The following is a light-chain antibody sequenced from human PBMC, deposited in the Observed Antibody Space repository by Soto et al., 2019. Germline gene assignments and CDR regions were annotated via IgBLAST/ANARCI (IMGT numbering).Light chain of an antibody. Sequence: QSVRTQPPSATGTPGQRVTLSCSGNSSNFGSNYVYGYQQLPGTAPKLLIYRNNQRPSGVPDRFSGSKSGTSASLAISGLRSEDEADYYCAAWDDSLSALYVFGTGTKVTVL. CDR2: RNN. CDR1: SSNFGSNY. CDR3: AAWDDSLSALYV. J-gene: IGLJ1*01. V-gene: IGLV1-47*01.